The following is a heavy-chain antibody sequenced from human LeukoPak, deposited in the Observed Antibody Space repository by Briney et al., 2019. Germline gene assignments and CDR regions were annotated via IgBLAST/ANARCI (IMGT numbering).Heavy chain of an antibody. CDR1: GGSISSGSYY. Sequence: SQTLSLTCTVSGGSISSGSYYWSWIRQPAGKGLEWIGRIYTSGSTNYNPSLKSRVPISVDTSTNQFSLKLSSVTAADTAVYYCARDTAPSPSRGAFDIWGQGTMVTVSS. CDR2: IYTSGST. V-gene: IGHV4-61*02. J-gene: IGHJ3*02. CDR3: ARDTAPSPSRGAFDI.